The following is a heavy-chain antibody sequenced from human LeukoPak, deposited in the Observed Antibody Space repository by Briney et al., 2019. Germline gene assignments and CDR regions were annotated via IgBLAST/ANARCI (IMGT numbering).Heavy chain of an antibody. CDR3: ARVFAARRKSNFDY. V-gene: IGHV1-46*01. Sequence: ASVKVSCKASGYTFTNYYIHWVRQAPGQGLECMGIINPSGGSTSYAQKFQGRVTMTRDMSTSTVHMELRSLRSDDTAVYYCARVFAARRKSNFDYWGQGTLVTVSS. J-gene: IGHJ4*02. CDR2: INPSGGST. CDR1: GYTFTNYY. D-gene: IGHD6-6*01.